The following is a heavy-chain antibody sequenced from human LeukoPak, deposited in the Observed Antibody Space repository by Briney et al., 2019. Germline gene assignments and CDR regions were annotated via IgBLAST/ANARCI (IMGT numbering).Heavy chain of an antibody. CDR1: GGSISSSSYY. D-gene: IGHD6-19*01. Sequence: PSETLSLTCTVSGGSISSSSYYWGWIRQPPGKGLEWIGSIYYSGSTYYNPSLKSRVTISVDTSKNQFSLKLSSVTAADTAVYYCARHDSSGWYYFDYWGQETLVTVSS. CDR3: ARHDSSGWYYFDY. J-gene: IGHJ4*02. V-gene: IGHV4-39*01. CDR2: IYYSGST.